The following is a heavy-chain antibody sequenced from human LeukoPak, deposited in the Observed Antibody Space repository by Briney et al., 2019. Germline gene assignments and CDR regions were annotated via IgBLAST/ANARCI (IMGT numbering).Heavy chain of an antibody. V-gene: IGHV1-69*04. CDR1: GGTFSSYA. CDR3: ASGGYYYDSSGNALDI. D-gene: IGHD3-22*01. J-gene: IGHJ3*02. CDR2: IIPILGIA. Sequence: SVKVSCKASGGTFSSYAISWVRLAPGQGLEWMGRIIPILGIANYAQKFQGRVTITADKSTSTAYMELSSLRSEDTAVYYCASGGYYYDSSGNALDIWGQGTMVTVSS.